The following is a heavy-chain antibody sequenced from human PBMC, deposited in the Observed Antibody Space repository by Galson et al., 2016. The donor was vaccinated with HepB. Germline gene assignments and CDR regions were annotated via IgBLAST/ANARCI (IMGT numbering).Heavy chain of an antibody. J-gene: IGHJ6*04. D-gene: IGHD1-26*01. V-gene: IGHV3-23*01. Sequence: SLRLSCAASGFSFSTYAMSWVRQAPGKGLEWVSAISASAHRTYYGESVKGRFTISRDNSKNTLYLQVNSLRAEDTAIYYCVQGSTAPAVWGEGTTVTVSS. CDR3: VQGSTAPAV. CDR2: ISASAHRT. CDR1: GFSFSTYA.